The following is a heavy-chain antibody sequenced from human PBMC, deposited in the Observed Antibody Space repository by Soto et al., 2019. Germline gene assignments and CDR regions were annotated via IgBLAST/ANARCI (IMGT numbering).Heavy chain of an antibody. Sequence: SVKVYCKASGGTFSSYAISWVRQAPGQRLEKMGGIIPIFGTANYAQKFQVRVTITADESTSTAYMELSSLRSEDTSVYYCARAPIPFFISTSCYALHYYYGMDVWGQGTTVTVSS. CDR1: GGTFSSYA. V-gene: IGHV1-69*13. CDR3: ARAPIPFFISTSCYALHYYYGMDV. J-gene: IGHJ6*02. CDR2: IIPIFGTA. D-gene: IGHD2-2*01.